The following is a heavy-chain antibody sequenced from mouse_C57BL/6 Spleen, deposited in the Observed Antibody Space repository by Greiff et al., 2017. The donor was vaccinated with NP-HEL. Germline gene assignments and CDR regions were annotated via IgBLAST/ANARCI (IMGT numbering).Heavy chain of an antibody. CDR3: ARIEGSAY. J-gene: IGHJ3*01. V-gene: IGHV1-82*01. Sequence: QVQLQQSGPELVKPGASVKISCKASGYAFSSSWMNWVKQRPGKGLEWIGRIYPGDGDTNYNGKFKGKATLTADKSSSTAYMQLSSLTSEDSAVYFCARIEGSAYWGQGTLVTVSA. CDR1: GYAFSSSW. CDR2: IYPGDGDT.